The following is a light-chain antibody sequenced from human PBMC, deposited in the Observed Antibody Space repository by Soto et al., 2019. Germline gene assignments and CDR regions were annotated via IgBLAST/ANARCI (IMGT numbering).Light chain of an antibody. Sequence: DIQLTQSPSFLSASVGDRVTITCRASQGISSYLAWYQQKPGKAPKLLIYAASTLQSEVPSRFSGSGSGTEFTLTISSLQPEDFATYYCLQHHNYPPTFGQGTKVEI. CDR3: LQHHNYPPT. V-gene: IGKV1-9*01. CDR1: QGISSY. J-gene: IGKJ1*01. CDR2: AAS.